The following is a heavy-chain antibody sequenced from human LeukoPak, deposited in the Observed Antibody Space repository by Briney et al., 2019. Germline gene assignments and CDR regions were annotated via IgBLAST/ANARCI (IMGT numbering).Heavy chain of an antibody. CDR2: INPNSGGT. J-gene: IGHJ3*02. D-gene: IGHD2-2*01. V-gene: IGHV1-2*02. CDR1: GYTFTGYY. CDR3: ARVPGGSYCSSTSCLSDAFDI. Sequence: ASVKVSCKAPGYTFTGYYMHWVRQAPGQGLEWMGWINPNSGGTNYAQKFQGRVTMTRDTSISTAYMELSRLRSDDTAVYYCARVPGGSYCSSTSCLSDAFDIWGQGTMVTVSS.